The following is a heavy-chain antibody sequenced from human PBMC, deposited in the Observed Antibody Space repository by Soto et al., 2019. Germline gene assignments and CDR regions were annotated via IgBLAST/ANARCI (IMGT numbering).Heavy chain of an antibody. J-gene: IGHJ6*02. CDR1: GYTFTSYA. CDR2: INAGNGNT. D-gene: IGHD6-6*01. CDR3: ARGEYIDGAARPHGMDV. Sequence: ASVKVSCKASGYTFTSYAMHWVRQAPGQRLEWMGWINAGNGNTKYSQKFQGRVTITRDTSASTAYMELSSLRSEDTAVYYCARGEYIDGAARPHGMDVWGQGTTVTVSS. V-gene: IGHV1-3*01.